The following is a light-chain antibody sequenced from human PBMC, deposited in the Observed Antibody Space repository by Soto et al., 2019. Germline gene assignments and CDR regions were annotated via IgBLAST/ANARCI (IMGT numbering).Light chain of an antibody. CDR1: QSVSSSY. Sequence: EIVLTQSPGTLSLSPGERATLSCRASQSVSSSYLAWYQQKPGQAPRPLIYGASSRAIGIPDRFSGSGSGTDFTLTISRLEPEDFAVYYCQQYGSSPWTFRHGTKADI. CDR3: QQYGSSPWT. V-gene: IGKV3-20*01. CDR2: GAS. J-gene: IGKJ1*01.